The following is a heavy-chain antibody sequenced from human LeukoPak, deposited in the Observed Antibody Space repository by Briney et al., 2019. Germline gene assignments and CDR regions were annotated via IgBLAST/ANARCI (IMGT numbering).Heavy chain of an antibody. V-gene: IGHV4-30-2*01. CDR2: IYHSGST. CDR1: GGSISSGGYY. CDR3: ASRNYCSSTSCYHLFDY. J-gene: IGHJ4*02. D-gene: IGHD2-2*01. Sequence: SETLSLTCTVSGGSISSGGYYRSWIRQPPGKGLEWIGYIYHSGSTYYNPSLKSRVTISVDRSKYQFSLKLSSVTAADTAVYYCASRNYCSSTSCYHLFDYWGQGTLVTVSS.